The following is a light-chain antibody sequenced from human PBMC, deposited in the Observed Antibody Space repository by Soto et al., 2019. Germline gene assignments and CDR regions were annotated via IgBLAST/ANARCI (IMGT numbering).Light chain of an antibody. Sequence: DIQMTQSPPTLSASVGDRVTISCRASESITNWLAWYQHKPGKAPKLLIYKASSLESGVPSRFSGSGSGTEFTLTIRSLQPDDFATYYCQQYKSPPWTFGQGTKVEIK. CDR1: ESITNW. CDR3: QQYKSPPWT. CDR2: KAS. J-gene: IGKJ1*01. V-gene: IGKV1-5*03.